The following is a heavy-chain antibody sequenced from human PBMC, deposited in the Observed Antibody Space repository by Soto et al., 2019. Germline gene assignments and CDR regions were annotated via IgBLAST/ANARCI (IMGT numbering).Heavy chain of an antibody. V-gene: IGHV4-30-4*01. CDR1: GGSISSGDYY. Sequence: SETLSLTCTVSGGSISSGDYYWSWIRQPPGKGLEWIGYIYYSGSTYYNPSLKSRVTISVDTSKNQFSLKLSSVTAADTAVYYCASGPTPIYGMDVWGQGTTVTVSS. CDR3: ASGPTPIYGMDV. CDR2: IYYSGST. J-gene: IGHJ6*02.